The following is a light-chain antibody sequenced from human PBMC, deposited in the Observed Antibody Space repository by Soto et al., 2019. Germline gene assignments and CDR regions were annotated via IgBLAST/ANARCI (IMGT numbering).Light chain of an antibody. V-gene: IGKV3-20*01. J-gene: IGKJ2*01. CDR2: GAS. CDR1: HSISSTY. CDR3: QQYGGSPPYT. Sequence: EIVLTQSPGTLSLSPGERATLSCRASHSISSTYLAWYQQKPGQAPRLLIYGASSRATRIPPRFSGSGSGTDFTLTISRLEPEDFAVYYCQQYGGSPPYTFGQGTKLEIK.